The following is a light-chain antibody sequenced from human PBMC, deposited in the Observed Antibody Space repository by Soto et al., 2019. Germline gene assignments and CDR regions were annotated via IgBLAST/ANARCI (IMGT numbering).Light chain of an antibody. CDR1: PNIGKY. J-gene: IGKJ5*01. V-gene: IGKV1-12*01. Sequence: IQMTQSPSSVSASVGDRVTITCRAGPNIGKYLAWYQQKPGKAPNLLIHSATILQDGVPSRFNSSGSGTEFTLTINRLQPEDSATYYCQQANSFPMTFGQGTRLEIK. CDR3: QQANSFPMT. CDR2: SAT.